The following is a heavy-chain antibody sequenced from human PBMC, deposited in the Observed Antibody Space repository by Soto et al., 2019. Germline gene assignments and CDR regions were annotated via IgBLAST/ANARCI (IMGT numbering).Heavy chain of an antibody. CDR3: PRGLISGTPSSGGWYSFAY. J-gene: IGHJ4*02. Sequence: QVQLQQWGAGLLKPSETLSLTCAVHGGSFTGYIWTWVRQPPGKGLQWIGQINHSGSTYYNPSLKSRAPISLPPSHAPSSLELSSVPAPATAVYSCPRGLISGTPSSGGWYSFAYWGPGTRATVSP. D-gene: IGHD1-26*01. CDR2: INHSGST. V-gene: IGHV4-34*02. CDR1: GGSFTGYI.